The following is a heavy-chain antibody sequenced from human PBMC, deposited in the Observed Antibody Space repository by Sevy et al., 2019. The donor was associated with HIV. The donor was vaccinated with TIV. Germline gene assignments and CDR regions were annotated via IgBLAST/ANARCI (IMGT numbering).Heavy chain of an antibody. CDR2: INYSGST. D-gene: IGHD3-3*01. CDR3: ARHALFTIFGVVIDPKMYYFDY. Sequence: SETLSLTCTVSGGSISNNNYYWGWIRQSPGKGLEWIGTINYSGSTDYNPSLKSRVTISVDTSKNQFSLKLSSVTAADTAVYYCARHALFTIFGVVIDPKMYYFDYWGQGTKVTVSS. J-gene: IGHJ4*02. CDR1: GGSISNNNYY. V-gene: IGHV4-39*01.